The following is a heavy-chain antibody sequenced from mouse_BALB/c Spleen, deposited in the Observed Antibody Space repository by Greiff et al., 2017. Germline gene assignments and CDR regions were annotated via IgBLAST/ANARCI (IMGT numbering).Heavy chain of an antibody. CDR1: GFTFSSYA. J-gene: IGHJ2*01. CDR2: ISSGGST. V-gene: IGHV5-6-5*01. CDR3: ARGPYDYDPFDY. D-gene: IGHD2-4*01. Sequence: EVQGVESGGGLVKPGGSLKLSCAASGFTFSSYAMSWVRQTPEKRLEWVASISSGGSTYYPDSVKGRFTISRDNARNILYLQMSSLRSEDTAMYYCARGPYDYDPFDYWGQGITLTVSS.